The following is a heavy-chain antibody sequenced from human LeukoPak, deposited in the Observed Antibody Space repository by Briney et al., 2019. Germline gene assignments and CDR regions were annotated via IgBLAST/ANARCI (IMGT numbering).Heavy chain of an antibody. V-gene: IGHV1-46*01. J-gene: IGHJ6*03. CDR3: ARGSYYYMDV. CDR1: GYTFSNYY. Sequence: ASVKVSCKASGYTFSNYYMHWVRQAPGQGLEWMGIINPSDGSTSYAQRFQGRVTMTRDTSTSTFYMEQSTLRYEDTAVYYCARGSYYYMDVWVTGTTVTISS. CDR2: INPSDGST.